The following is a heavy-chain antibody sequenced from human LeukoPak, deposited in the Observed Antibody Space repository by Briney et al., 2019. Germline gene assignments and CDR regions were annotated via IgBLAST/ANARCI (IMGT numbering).Heavy chain of an antibody. CDR1: GGSINSGDYY. CDR2: MYISGST. CDR3: ARDPRDTAMVTDY. J-gene: IGHJ4*02. V-gene: IGHV4-61*02. Sequence: SETLSLTCTVSGGSINSGDYYWSWIRQPAGKGLEWIGRMYISGSTNYNPSLESRVTISVDTSKNQFSLKLSSVTAADTAVYYCARDPRDTAMVTDYWGQGTLVTVSS. D-gene: IGHD5-18*01.